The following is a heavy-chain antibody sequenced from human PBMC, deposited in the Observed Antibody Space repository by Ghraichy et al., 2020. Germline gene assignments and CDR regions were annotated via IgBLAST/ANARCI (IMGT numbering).Heavy chain of an antibody. J-gene: IGHJ4*02. V-gene: IGHV2-5*01. CDR1: GFSLSTSGVG. CDR3: AHRRGRYYDCWSGWATNTGFDY. D-gene: IGHD3-3*01. CDR2: IYWNDDK. Sequence: SGPTLVKPTQTLTLTCTFSGFSLSTSGVGVGWIRQPPGKALEWLALIYWNDDKRYSPSLKSRLTITKDTSKNQVVLTMTNMDPVDTATYYCAHRRGRYYDCWSGWATNTGFDYWGQGTLVTVSS.